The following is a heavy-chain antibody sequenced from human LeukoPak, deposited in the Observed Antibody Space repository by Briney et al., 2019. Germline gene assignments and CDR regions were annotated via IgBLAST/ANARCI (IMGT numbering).Heavy chain of an antibody. CDR1: GFTVSSNY. D-gene: IGHD6-13*01. CDR3: ASSISSSWPYYYYYGMDV. CDR2: IYSGGST. Sequence: GGSLRLSCAASGFTVSSNYMSWVRQAPGKGLEWVSVIYSGGSTYYADSVKGRFTISRDNSKNTLYLQMNSLRAEGTAVYYCASSISSSWPYYYYYGMDVWGQGTTVTVSS. V-gene: IGHV3-53*01. J-gene: IGHJ6*02.